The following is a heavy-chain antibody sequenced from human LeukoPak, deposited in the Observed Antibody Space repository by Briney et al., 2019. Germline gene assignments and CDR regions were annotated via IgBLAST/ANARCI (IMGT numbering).Heavy chain of an antibody. J-gene: IGHJ6*02. CDR3: ARDPGSGYFL. Sequence: GGSLRLSCAASGFTFSSYAMHWVRQAPGKGLEWVAVISYDGSNKYYAVPVKGRFTISRDNAKNSLYLQMDSLRAEDTAVYYCARDPGSGYFLWGQGTTVTVSS. CDR2: ISYDGSNK. V-gene: IGHV3-30-3*01. CDR1: GFTFSSYA. D-gene: IGHD3-3*01.